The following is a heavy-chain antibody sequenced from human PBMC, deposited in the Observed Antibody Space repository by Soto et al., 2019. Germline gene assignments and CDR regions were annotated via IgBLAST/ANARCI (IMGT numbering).Heavy chain of an antibody. CDR1: GGSISSGDYY. CDR3: ARGNGGNQDTFDI. J-gene: IGHJ3*02. V-gene: IGHV4-30-4*01. CDR2: IYYSGST. D-gene: IGHD2-15*01. Sequence: QVQLQESGPGLVKPSQTLSLTCTVSGGSISSGDYYWSWIRQPPGRGLEWIGYIYYSGSTYYNPSLKSRVTISVDTSKNQFSLKLSSVTAADTAVYYCARGNGGNQDTFDIWGQGTMVTVSS.